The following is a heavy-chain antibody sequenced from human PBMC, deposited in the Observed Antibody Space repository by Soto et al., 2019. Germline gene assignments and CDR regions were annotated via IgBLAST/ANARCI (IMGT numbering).Heavy chain of an antibody. V-gene: IGHV3-7*05. D-gene: IGHD1-26*01. Sequence: EVQLVESGGGLVQPGGSLRLSCVISGSTLSRHWMTWVRQAPGKGLEWVASINQDGFGKHYLDSVKGRFTISRDTAKSSLYLQMDSLRVEDTAVYYCAKDHGSGSYPYWGQGTLVTVS. J-gene: IGHJ4*02. CDR1: GSTLSRHW. CDR2: INQDGFGK. CDR3: AKDHGSGSYPY.